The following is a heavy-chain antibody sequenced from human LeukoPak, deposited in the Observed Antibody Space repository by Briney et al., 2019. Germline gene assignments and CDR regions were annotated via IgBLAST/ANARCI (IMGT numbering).Heavy chain of an antibody. V-gene: IGHV3-53*04. J-gene: IGHJ4*02. Sequence: PGGSLRLSCAASGFTVGSNYMSWVRQAPGKGLEWVSVIYSGGSTYYADSVKGRFTISRHNSKNTLYLQMNSLRAEDTAVYYCARDLSSSSDYWGQGTLVTVSS. CDR2: IYSGGST. CDR1: GFTVGSNY. CDR3: ARDLSSSSDY. D-gene: IGHD6-6*01.